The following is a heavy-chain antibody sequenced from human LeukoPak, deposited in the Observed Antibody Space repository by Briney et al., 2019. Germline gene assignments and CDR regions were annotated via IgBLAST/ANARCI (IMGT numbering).Heavy chain of an antibody. CDR1: GYTFTSYD. Sequence: ASVKVSCKASGYTFTSYDINWVRQATGQGLEWMGWMNPNSGNTGYAQKFQGRVTMTRNTSISTAYMELSSLRSEDTAVYYCARALSPGYYYGSGSYYNVDWFDPWGQGTLVTVSS. J-gene: IGHJ5*02. CDR2: MNPNSGNT. V-gene: IGHV1-8*01. CDR3: ARALSPGYYYGSGSYYNVDWFDP. D-gene: IGHD3-10*01.